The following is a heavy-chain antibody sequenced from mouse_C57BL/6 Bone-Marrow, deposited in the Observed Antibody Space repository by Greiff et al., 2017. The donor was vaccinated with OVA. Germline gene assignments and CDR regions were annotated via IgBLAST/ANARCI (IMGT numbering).Heavy chain of an antibody. CDR1: GYTFTSYG. Sequence: VQLQQSGAELARPGASVKLSCKASGYTFTSYGISWVKQRTGQGLEWIGEIYPRSGNTYYNEKFKGKATLTADKSSSTAYMELRSLTSEDSAVDFCARFAYWGQGTLVTVSA. V-gene: IGHV1-81*01. CDR2: IYPRSGNT. CDR3: ARFAY. J-gene: IGHJ3*01.